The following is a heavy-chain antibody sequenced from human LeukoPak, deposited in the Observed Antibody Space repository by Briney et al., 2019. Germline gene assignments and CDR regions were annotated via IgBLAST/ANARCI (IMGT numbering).Heavy chain of an antibody. J-gene: IGHJ5*02. D-gene: IGHD2-2*01. Sequence: SETLSLTCTVSGGSISSYYWSWIRQPPGKGLEWIGYIYYSGSTYYNPSLKSRVTISVDTSKNQFSLKLSSVTAADTAVYYCARDGGRYCSSTSCHLWFDPWGQGTLVTVSS. V-gene: IGHV4-59*12. CDR2: IYYSGST. CDR3: ARDGGRYCSSTSCHLWFDP. CDR1: GGSISSYY.